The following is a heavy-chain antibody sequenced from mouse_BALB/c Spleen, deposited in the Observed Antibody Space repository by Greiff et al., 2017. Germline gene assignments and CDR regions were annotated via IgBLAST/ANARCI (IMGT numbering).Heavy chain of an antibody. V-gene: IGHV3-6*02. D-gene: IGHD2-3*01. CDR2: ISYDGSN. J-gene: IGHJ4*01. CDR3: ADGYYNAMDY. Sequence: EVQRVESGPGLVKPSQSLSLTCSVTGYSITSGYYWNWIRQFPGNKLEWMGYISYDGSNNYNPSLKNRISITRDTSKNQFFLKLNSVTTEDTATYYCADGYYNAMDYWGQGTSVTVSS. CDR1: GYSITSGYY.